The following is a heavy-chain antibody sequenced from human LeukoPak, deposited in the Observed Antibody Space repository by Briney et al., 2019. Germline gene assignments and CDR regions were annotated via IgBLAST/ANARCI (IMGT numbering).Heavy chain of an antibody. Sequence: ASVKVSCKVSGYTLTELSMHWVRQAPGKGLEWMGGFDPEDGETIYAQKFQGRVTMTEDISTDTAYMELSSLRSEDTAVYYCATDYLQYAGNWFDPWGQGTLVTVSS. CDR2: FDPEDGET. V-gene: IGHV1-24*01. CDR3: ATDYLQYAGNWFDP. J-gene: IGHJ5*02. CDR1: GYTLTELS.